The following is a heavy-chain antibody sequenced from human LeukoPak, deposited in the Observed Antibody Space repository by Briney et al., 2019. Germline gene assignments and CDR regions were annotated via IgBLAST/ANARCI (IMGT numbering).Heavy chain of an antibody. D-gene: IGHD3-16*01. CDR2: IFDSGAPS. CDR1: GFIFNNYA. V-gene: IGHV3-23*01. Sequence: GGSLRLSCAASGFIFNNYAMTWVRQAPGKGLERVSSIFDSGAPSYYSDSVKGRFTISRDNSRDTFYLQMENLRAEDSATYYCTKAVGGGRDAYVVWGQGTRVIVSS. J-gene: IGHJ3*01. CDR3: TKAVGGGRDAYVV.